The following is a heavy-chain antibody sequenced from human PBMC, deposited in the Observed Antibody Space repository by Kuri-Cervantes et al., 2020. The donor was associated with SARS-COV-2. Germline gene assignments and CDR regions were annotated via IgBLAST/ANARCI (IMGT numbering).Heavy chain of an antibody. J-gene: IGHJ4*02. D-gene: IGHD2-2*02. Sequence: GESLKISCAASGFTFSSYGMHWVRQAPGKGLEWVSSISSSSSYIYYADSVKGRFTISRDNAKNSLYLQMNSLRAEDTAVYYCARNRYCSSTSCYMEFSFWGQGTLVTVSS. CDR3: ARNRYCSSTSCYMEFSF. CDR2: ISSSSSYI. V-gene: IGHV3-21*01. CDR1: GFTFSSYG.